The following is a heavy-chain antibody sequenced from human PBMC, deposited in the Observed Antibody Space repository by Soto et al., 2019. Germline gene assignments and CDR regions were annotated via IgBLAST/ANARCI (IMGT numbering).Heavy chain of an antibody. Sequence: SETLSLTCTVSGGSISSSSYYWGWIRQPPGKGLEWIGSIYYSGSTYYNPSLKSRVTISVDTSKNQFSLKLSSVTAADTAVYYCARHQEGIAAAVPLPKDYWGQGTLVTVSS. CDR2: IYYSGST. CDR1: GGSISSSSYY. J-gene: IGHJ4*02. V-gene: IGHV4-39*01. CDR3: ARHQEGIAAAVPLPKDY. D-gene: IGHD6-13*01.